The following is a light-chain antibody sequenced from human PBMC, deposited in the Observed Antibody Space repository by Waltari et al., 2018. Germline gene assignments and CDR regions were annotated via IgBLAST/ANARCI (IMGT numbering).Light chain of an antibody. CDR2: KVS. J-gene: IGKJ1*01. Sequence: DVVMTQSPVPLPVTIGQPPSISCWPSQSLVHSDGNTYLNRFQQRPGQSPRRLIYKVSRRDVGVPDRVSGSGSVTDFTLKISRVEAEDVGVYYCMQGTHWPRTFGQGTKVQIK. V-gene: IGKV2-30*02. CDR1: QSLVHSDGNTY. CDR3: MQGTHWPRT.